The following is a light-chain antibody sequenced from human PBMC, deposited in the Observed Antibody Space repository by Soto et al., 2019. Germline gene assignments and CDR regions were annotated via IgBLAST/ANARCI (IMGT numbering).Light chain of an antibody. CDR1: SSNIGNNY. V-gene: IGLV1-51*01. CDR2: ENN. CDR3: GTWDSSLSAVV. Sequence: QSVLAQPPSVSAAPGQRVTISCSGSSSNIGNNYVSWYQHPPGTAPKFLIYENNKRPSGIPDRFSGSKSGTSAALGITALQTGDEADYYCGTWDSSLSAVVFGGGTKVTVL. J-gene: IGLJ2*01.